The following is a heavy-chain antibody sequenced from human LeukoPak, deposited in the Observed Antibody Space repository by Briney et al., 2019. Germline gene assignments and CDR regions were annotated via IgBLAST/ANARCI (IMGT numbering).Heavy chain of an antibody. D-gene: IGHD3-10*01. CDR3: ARGFWEQLRFYYYYMDV. Sequence: ASVKVSCKASGYTFSNYCMHWVRQAPGQGLEWMGWISAYNGNTNYAQKLQGRVTMTRDTSISTAYMELSRLRSDDTAVYYCARGFWEQLRFYYYYMDVWGKGTTVTVSS. J-gene: IGHJ6*03. CDR2: ISAYNGNT. V-gene: IGHV1-2*02. CDR1: GYTFSNYC.